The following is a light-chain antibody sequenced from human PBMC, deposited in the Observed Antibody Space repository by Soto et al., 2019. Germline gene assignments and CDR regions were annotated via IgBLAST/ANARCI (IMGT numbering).Light chain of an antibody. Sequence: SALTQPASVSGSPGQSITISCIGTSSDVGGYNFVSWYQQHPGKAPKLMIYEVSNRPSGVSTRFSGSKSGNTASLTISGLQAEDEADYYCFSYRSTGILLFGGGTKLTVL. J-gene: IGLJ2*01. CDR2: EVS. CDR1: SSDVGGYNF. V-gene: IGLV2-14*01. CDR3: FSYRSTGILL.